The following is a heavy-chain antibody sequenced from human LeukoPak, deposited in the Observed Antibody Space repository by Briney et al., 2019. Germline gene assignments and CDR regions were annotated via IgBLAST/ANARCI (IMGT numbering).Heavy chain of an antibody. V-gene: IGHV3-48*04. J-gene: IGHJ4*02. D-gene: IGHD4/OR15-4a*01. CDR3: ARGPSYGDRSDFLDY. Sequence: PGGSLRLSCAASGFTFSTYNMNWVRQAPGKGLEWVSYISSSTSTIYYADSVKGRFTISRDNGKNSLYLQMNSLRAEDTAVYYCARGPSYGDRSDFLDYWGQGTLVTVSS. CDR2: ISSSTSTI. CDR1: GFTFSTYN.